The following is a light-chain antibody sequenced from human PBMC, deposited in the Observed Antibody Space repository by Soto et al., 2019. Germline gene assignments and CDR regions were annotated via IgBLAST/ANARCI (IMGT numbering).Light chain of an antibody. CDR2: GAS. CDR1: QTINSA. Sequence: EIVLTQSPATLSVSPGDRATLSCRASQTINSALAWYQQKPGQAPRLLIYGASTRATAIADRFSASGSGTHFTLTISSLQSEDSAVYYCQQYHYWWTFGQGTKVEIK. CDR3: QQYHYWWT. J-gene: IGKJ1*01. V-gene: IGKV3-15*01.